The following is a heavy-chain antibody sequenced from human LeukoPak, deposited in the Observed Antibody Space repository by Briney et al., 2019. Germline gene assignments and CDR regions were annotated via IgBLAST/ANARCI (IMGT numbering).Heavy chain of an antibody. Sequence: SETLSLTCAVYGGSFSGYYWSWIRQPPGKGLEWIGEINHSGSTNYNPSLKSRVTISVDTSKNQFSLKLSSVTAADTAVYYCARLRFYEYSSSYYYYGMDVWGQGTTVTVSS. CDR2: INHSGST. V-gene: IGHV4-34*01. CDR3: ARLRFYEYSSSYYYYGMDV. J-gene: IGHJ6*02. CDR1: GGSFSGYY. D-gene: IGHD6-6*01.